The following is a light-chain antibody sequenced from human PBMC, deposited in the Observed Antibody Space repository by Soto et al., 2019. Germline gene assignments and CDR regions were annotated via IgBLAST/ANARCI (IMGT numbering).Light chain of an antibody. CDR3: QQRSGWLLT. Sequence: EIVLTQSPATLSLSPGERATISCRASQSVSSSLAWFQQKPGQPPRLLIYDASNRATGIPARFSGSGSGTDFTLTISSLEPEDFAVYYCQQRSGWLLTFGGGTKVQIK. CDR1: QSVSSS. V-gene: IGKV3-11*01. J-gene: IGKJ4*01. CDR2: DAS.